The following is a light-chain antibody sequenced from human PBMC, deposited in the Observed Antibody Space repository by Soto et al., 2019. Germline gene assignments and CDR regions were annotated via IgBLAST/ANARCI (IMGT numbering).Light chain of an antibody. J-gene: IGLJ2*01. CDR3: CSYAGSSTFL. CDR2: EDS. Sequence: QSALTQPASVSGSPGQSITISCTGTSSDVGSYNLVSWYQQHPGKAPKHMIYEDSERPSGVSNRFSGSKSGNTASLTISGLHAEDGADYYCCSYAGSSTFLFGGGTKLTVL. CDR1: SSDVGSYNL. V-gene: IGLV2-23*02.